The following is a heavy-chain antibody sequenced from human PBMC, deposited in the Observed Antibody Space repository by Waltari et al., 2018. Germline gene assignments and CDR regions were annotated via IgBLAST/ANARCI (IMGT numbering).Heavy chain of an antibody. V-gene: IGHV3-66*01. CDR2: IYSGGST. Sequence: EVQLVESGGGLVQPGGSLRLSCAASGFTFRSYWMHWVRQAPGKGLVWVSVIYSGGSTYYADSGKGRFTISRDNSKNTLYLQMNSLRAEDTAVYYCARTTGGYWGQGTLVTVSS. J-gene: IGHJ4*02. CDR1: GFTFRSYW. CDR3: ARTTGGY. D-gene: IGHD4-17*01.